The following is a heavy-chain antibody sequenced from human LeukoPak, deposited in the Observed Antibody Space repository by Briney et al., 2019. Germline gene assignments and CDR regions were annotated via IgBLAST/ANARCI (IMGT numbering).Heavy chain of an antibody. CDR1: GGTFSSYA. CDR2: IIPILGIA. D-gene: IGHD2-2*02. CDR3: ARNYCSSTSCYTGHDAFDI. J-gene: IGHJ3*02. V-gene: IGHV1-69*04. Sequence: SVKVSCKASGGTFSSYAISWVRQAPGQGLEWMGRIIPILGIANYAQKFQGRVTMTTDTSTSTAYMELRSLRSDDTAVYYCARNYCSSTSCYTGHDAFDIWGQGTMVTVSS.